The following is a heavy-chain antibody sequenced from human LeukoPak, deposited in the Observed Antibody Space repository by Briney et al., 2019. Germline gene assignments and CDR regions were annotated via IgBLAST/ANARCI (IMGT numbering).Heavy chain of an antibody. CDR3: GRAAPYYYDSSGYWPDAFDI. Sequence: PSETLSLTCAVYGGSFSGYYWSWIRQPPGKGLEWIGEINHSGSTNYNPSLKSRVTISVDTSKNQFSLKLSSVTAADTAVYYCGRAAPYYYDSSGYWPDAFDIWGQGTMVTVSS. CDR1: GGSFSGYY. CDR2: INHSGST. V-gene: IGHV4-34*01. J-gene: IGHJ3*02. D-gene: IGHD3-22*01.